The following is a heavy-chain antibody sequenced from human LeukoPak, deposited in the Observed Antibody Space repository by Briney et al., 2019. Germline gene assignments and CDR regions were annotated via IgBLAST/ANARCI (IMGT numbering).Heavy chain of an antibody. V-gene: IGHV1-2*04. CDR3: ARGVLPAAMRGVGDAFDI. Sequence: ASVKVSFKASGYTFTSYGISWVRQAPGQGLEWMGWINPNSGGTNYAQKFQGWVTMTRDTSISTAYMELSRLRSDDTAVYYCARGVLPAAMRGVGDAFDIWGQGTMVTVSS. CDR2: INPNSGGT. D-gene: IGHD2-2*01. CDR1: GYTFTSYG. J-gene: IGHJ3*02.